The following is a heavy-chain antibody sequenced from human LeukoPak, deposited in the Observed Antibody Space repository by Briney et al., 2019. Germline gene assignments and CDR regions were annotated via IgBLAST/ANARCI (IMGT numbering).Heavy chain of an antibody. D-gene: IGHD3-9*01. V-gene: IGHV4-34*01. J-gene: IGHJ4*02. CDR2: INHSGST. CDR3: ARGEELRYFDWLPLAY. CDR1: VGSGNGLY. Sequence: SETLSPTCAEYVGSGNGLYRSWLRQTPGKGLEWIGEINHSGSTNYNPSLKSRVTISVDTSKNQFSLKLSSVTAADTAVYYCARGEELRYFDWLPLAYWGQGTLVTVSS.